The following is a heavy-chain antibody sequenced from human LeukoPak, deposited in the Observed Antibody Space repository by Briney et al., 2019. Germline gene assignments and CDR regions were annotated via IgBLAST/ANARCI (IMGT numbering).Heavy chain of an antibody. Sequence: SGTLSLTCDVSGGSITQTNYWTWVRQPPGKGLEWIGEVNLQGGTNYNPSLLRRVAISVDTSANHVSLQMTSVTAADTAVYYCARRGYSYGNYYFDYWGQGTLVTVSS. D-gene: IGHD5-18*01. CDR3: ARRGYSYGNYYFDY. CDR1: GGSITQTNY. V-gene: IGHV4-4*02. J-gene: IGHJ4*02. CDR2: VNLQGGT.